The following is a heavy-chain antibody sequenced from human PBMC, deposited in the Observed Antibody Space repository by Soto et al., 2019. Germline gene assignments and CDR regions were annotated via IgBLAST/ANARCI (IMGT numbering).Heavy chain of an antibody. CDR2: ISAYNGNT. D-gene: IGHD2-15*01. CDR3: ASCLIGCSDAFDI. J-gene: IGHJ3*02. Sequence: ASVKVSCKASGYTFTSYGISWVRQAPGQGLEWMGWISAYNGNTNYAQKLQGRVTMTTDTSTSKAYMELMSLRSDDTAVYYCASCLIGCSDAFDIWGQGTMVTVSS. CDR1: GYTFTSYG. V-gene: IGHV1-18*01.